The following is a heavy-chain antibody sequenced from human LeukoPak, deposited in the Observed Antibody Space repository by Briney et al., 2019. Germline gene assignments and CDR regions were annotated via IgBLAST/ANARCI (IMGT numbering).Heavy chain of an antibody. V-gene: IGHV4-39*01. CDR1: GGSISSALYH. CDR2: VYYTGST. J-gene: IGHJ5*02. Sequence: ASETLSLTCTVSGGSISSALYHWGWIRQPPGKNLEWLGSVYYTGSTHNNPSLKSRVTISVDTSKNQFSLNLSSVTAADTAVYYCARQEIGLRSFDPWGQGTLVTVSS. CDR3: ARQEIGLRSFDP. D-gene: IGHD3/OR15-3a*01.